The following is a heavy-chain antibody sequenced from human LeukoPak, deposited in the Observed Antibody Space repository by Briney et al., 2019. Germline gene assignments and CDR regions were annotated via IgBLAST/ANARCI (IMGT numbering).Heavy chain of an antibody. Sequence: GGSLRLSCATAGFTFDDSGMSWLRQAPGKGLEWVSVLYTGGGTDHAESFKGRVIVSRDNSKNTLSLQMNSLRAEDTAIYYCTRSGYRHPYHFDSWGQGTLVIVSS. CDR3: TRSGYRHPYHFDS. CDR2: LYTGGGT. D-gene: IGHD3-22*01. J-gene: IGHJ4*02. CDR1: GFTFDDSG. V-gene: IGHV3-53*01.